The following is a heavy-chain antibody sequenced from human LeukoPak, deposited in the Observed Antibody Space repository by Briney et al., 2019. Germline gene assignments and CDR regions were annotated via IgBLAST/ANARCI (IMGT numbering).Heavy chain of an antibody. CDR3: ARGAFDYISSSGEWMGDY. D-gene: IGHD6-6*01. CDR1: GFTFSSYW. J-gene: IGHJ4*02. Sequence: GGSLRLSCAASGFTFSSYWMSWVRQAPGKGLEWVANMNQDGSEKYYVDSVKGRFTISRDNAKNSLYLQMNNLRAEDTAVYYCARGAFDYISSSGEWMGDYWGQGTLVTVSS. CDR2: MNQDGSEK. V-gene: IGHV3-7*01.